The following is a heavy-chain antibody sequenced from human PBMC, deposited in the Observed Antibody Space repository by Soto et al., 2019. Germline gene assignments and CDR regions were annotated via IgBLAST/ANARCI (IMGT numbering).Heavy chain of an antibody. Sequence: ASVKVSCKASGYTFPSYDINWVRQATGQGLEWMGWMNPNSGNTGYAQKFQGRVTMTRNTSISTAYMELSSLRSEDTAVYYCAREFKGDIVVVAAARGTYFDYWGQGTLVTVSS. CDR3: AREFKGDIVVVAAARGTYFDY. CDR2: MNPNSGNT. CDR1: GYTFPSYD. D-gene: IGHD2-15*01. V-gene: IGHV1-8*01. J-gene: IGHJ4*02.